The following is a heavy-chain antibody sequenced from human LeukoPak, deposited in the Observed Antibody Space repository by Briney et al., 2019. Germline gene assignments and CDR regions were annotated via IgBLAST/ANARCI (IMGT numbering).Heavy chain of an antibody. V-gene: IGHV3-11*06. Sequence: PGGSLRLSCAASGFIFSDYYMSWMRQAPGKGLEWLSYIDGSSSRTNYADSVKGRFTISRDNVKNSLYLQMNSLRAEDTAVYYCAKDYYGSNSWDYFEFWSQGTLVTVSS. CDR1: GFIFSDYY. CDR2: IDGSSSRT. J-gene: IGHJ4*02. CDR3: AKDYYGSNSWDYFEF. D-gene: IGHD6-13*01.